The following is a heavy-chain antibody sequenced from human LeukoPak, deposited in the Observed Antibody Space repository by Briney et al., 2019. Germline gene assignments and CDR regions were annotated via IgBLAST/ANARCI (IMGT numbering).Heavy chain of an antibody. V-gene: IGHV4-61*02. CDR3: ARAGILMVYAAYYYYGMDV. CDR2: IYTSGST. CDR1: GGSISSGSYY. D-gene: IGHD2-8*01. J-gene: IGHJ6*02. Sequence: SQTLSLTCTVSGGSISSGSYYWSWIRQPAGKGLEWIGRIYTSGSTNYNPSLKSRVTISVDTSKSQFSLKLSSVTAADTAVYYCARAGILMVYAAYYYYGMDVWGQGTTVTVSS.